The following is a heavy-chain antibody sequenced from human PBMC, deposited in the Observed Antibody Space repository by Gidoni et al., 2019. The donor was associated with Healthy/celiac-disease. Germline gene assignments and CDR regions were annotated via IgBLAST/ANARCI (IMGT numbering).Heavy chain of an antibody. CDR3: ARDLRGRGGTDY. V-gene: IGHV3-33*01. D-gene: IGHD1-1*01. CDR1: GSTFSSYG. J-gene: IGHJ4*02. CDR2: IWYDGSNK. Sequence: QVQLVESGGGVVQPGRSLRLSCVASGSTFSSYGMPWVRQAPGKGLEWVAVIWYDGSNKYYADSVKGRFTISRDNSKNTLYLQMNSLRAEDTAVYYCARDLRGRGGTDYWGQGTLVTVSS.